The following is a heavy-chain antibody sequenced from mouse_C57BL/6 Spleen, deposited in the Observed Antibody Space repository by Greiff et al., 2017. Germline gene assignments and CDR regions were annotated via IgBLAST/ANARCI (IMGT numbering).Heavy chain of an antibody. D-gene: IGHD1-1*01. CDR1: GFTFSSYA. CDR2: ISDGGSYT. V-gene: IGHV5-4*01. CDR3: ARDETTVVAEDYYAMDY. Sequence: LVESGGGLVKPGGSLKLSCAASGFTFSSYAMSWVRQTPEKRLEWVATISDGGSYTYYPDNVKGRFTISRDNAKNNLYLQMSHLKSEDTAMYYCARDETTVVAEDYYAMDYWGQGTSVTVSS. J-gene: IGHJ4*01.